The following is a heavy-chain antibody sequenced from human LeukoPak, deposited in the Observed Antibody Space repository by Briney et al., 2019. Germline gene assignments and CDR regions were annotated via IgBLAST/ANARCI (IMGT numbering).Heavy chain of an antibody. CDR3: AITYYYDSSGYYHEDYFDY. CDR2: IIPIFGTA. D-gene: IGHD3-22*01. CDR1: GYTFTDYY. V-gene: IGHV1-18*04. Sequence: ASVKVSCKASGYTFTDYYIQWVRQAPGQGLEWMGGIIPIFGTANYAQKFQGRVTMTTDTSTSTAYMELRSLRSDDTAVYYCAITYYYDSSGYYHEDYFDYWGQGTLVTVSS. J-gene: IGHJ4*02.